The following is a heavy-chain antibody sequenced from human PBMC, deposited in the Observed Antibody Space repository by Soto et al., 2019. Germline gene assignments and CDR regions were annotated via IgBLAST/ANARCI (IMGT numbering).Heavy chain of an antibody. CDR2: IYYSGST. J-gene: IGHJ6*02. Sequence: AETLSLTCTVSGGSISSYYWSWIRQPPGKGLEWIGYIYYSGSTNYNPSLKSRVTISVDTSKNQFSLKLSSVTAADTAVYYCVRVTWIQSYYYYYGMDVWGQGTTVTVSS. D-gene: IGHD5-18*01. CDR3: VRVTWIQSYYYYYGMDV. CDR1: GGSISSYY. V-gene: IGHV4-59*01.